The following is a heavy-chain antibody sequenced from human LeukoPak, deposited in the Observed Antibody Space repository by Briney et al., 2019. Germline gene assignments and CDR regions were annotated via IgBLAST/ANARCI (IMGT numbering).Heavy chain of an antibody. CDR3: AKERDIVATYFDY. CDR2: ISGSGGST. V-gene: IGHV3-23*01. J-gene: IGHJ4*02. D-gene: IGHD5-12*01. CDR1: GFTFTTYG. Sequence: GGSLRLSCVASGFTFTTYGMNWVRQAPGKGLEWVSAISGSGGSTYYADSVKGRFTISRDNSKNTLYLQMNSLRAEDTAVYYCAKERDIVATYFDYWGQGTLVTVSS.